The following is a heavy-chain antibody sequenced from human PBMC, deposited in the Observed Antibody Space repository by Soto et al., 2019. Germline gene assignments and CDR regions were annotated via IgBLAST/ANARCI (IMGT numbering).Heavy chain of an antibody. D-gene: IGHD3-10*01. Sequence: QVQLQQSGPGLVKPSQTLSLTCAISGDSVSSNSTARNWIRQSPSRGLEWLGRTYYNSKWYTDYAVSVISRMTINADTSKNHFSLNLNSVTPEDTALYYCAGNYYASGSYYSSFDYWGQGTLVTVSS. V-gene: IGHV6-1*01. J-gene: IGHJ4*02. CDR1: GDSVSSNSTA. CDR2: TYYNSKWYT. CDR3: AGNYYASGSYYSSFDY.